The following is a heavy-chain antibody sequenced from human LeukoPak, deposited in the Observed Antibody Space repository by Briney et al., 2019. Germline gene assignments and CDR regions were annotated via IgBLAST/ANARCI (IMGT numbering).Heavy chain of an antibody. CDR1: GYSISSGYY. CDR2: IYHSGST. V-gene: IGHV4-38-2*02. Sequence: SETLSLTCTVSGYSISSGYYWGWIRQPPGKGLEWIGSIYHSGSTYYNPSLKSRVTISVDTSKNQFSLKLSSVTAADTAVYYCARDRAVVAARYWGQGTLVTVSS. J-gene: IGHJ4*02. CDR3: ARDRAVVAARY. D-gene: IGHD2-15*01.